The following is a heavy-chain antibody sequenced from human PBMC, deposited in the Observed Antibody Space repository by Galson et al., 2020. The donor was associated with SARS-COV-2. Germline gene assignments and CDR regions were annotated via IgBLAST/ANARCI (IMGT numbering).Heavy chain of an antibody. D-gene: IGHD2-21*01. CDR3: ATSYVVGWKGIRYYYYYGMDV. V-gene: IGHV1-24*01. Sequence: ASVKVSCKVSGYTLTELSMHWVRQAPGKGLEWMGGFDPEDGETIYAQKFQGRVTMTEDTSTDTAYMELSSLRSEDTAVYYCATSYVVGWKGIRYYYYYGMDVWGQGTTVTVSS. CDR2: FDPEDGET. CDR1: GYTLTELS. J-gene: IGHJ6*02.